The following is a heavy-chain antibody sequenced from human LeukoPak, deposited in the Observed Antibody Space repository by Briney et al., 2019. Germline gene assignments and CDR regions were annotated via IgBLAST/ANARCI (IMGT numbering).Heavy chain of an antibody. Sequence: PGGSLRLSCAASGFTFSSYGMNWVRQAPGKGREWVSYISSSTSSIYYADSVKGRFTISRDNAKNSLYLQMNSLRAEDTAVYYCTRDVATSGWATFYWGPGTLVTVSS. J-gene: IGHJ4*02. CDR1: GFTFSSYG. V-gene: IGHV3-48*01. D-gene: IGHD6-19*01. CDR3: TRDVATSGWATFY. CDR2: ISSSTSSI.